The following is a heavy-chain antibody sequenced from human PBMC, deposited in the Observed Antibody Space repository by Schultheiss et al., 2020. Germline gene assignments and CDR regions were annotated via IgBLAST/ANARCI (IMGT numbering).Heavy chain of an antibody. CDR2: TYYRSKWYN. D-gene: IGHD6-13*01. CDR3: ARAQTFRNSRGGMDA. V-gene: IGHV6-1*01. J-gene: IGHJ6*02. Sequence: SQTLSLTCAISGDSVSSNSAAWNWIRQSPSRGLEWLGRTYYRSKWYNDYAVSVKSRITINPDTTKNQFSLQLNSVTPEDTAVYYCARAQTFRNSRGGMDAWGQGTTVTVSS. CDR1: GDSVSSNSAA.